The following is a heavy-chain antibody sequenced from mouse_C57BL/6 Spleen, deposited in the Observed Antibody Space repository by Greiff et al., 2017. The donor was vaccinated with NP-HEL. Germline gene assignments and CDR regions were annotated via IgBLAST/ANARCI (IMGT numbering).Heavy chain of an antibody. Sequence: QVQLKESGPELVKPGASVKISCKASGYAFSSSWMNWVKQRPGKGLEWIGRIYPGDGDTNYNGKFKGKATLTADKSSSTAYMQLSSLTSEDSAVYFCAIITTVVATDYYAMDYWGQGTSVTVSS. J-gene: IGHJ4*01. CDR1: GYAFSSSW. CDR2: IYPGDGDT. CDR3: AIITTVVATDYYAMDY. V-gene: IGHV1-82*01. D-gene: IGHD1-1*01.